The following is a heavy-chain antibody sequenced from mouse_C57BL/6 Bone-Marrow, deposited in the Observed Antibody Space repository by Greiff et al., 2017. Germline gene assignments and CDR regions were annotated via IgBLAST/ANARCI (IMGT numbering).Heavy chain of an antibody. CDR1: GYSITSDY. CDR2: ISYSGST. J-gene: IGHJ1*03. CDR3: ARIYYYGSSYDWYFDV. D-gene: IGHD1-1*01. V-gene: IGHV3-8*01. Sequence: EVQLQQSGPGLAKPSQTLSLTCSVTGYSITSDYWNWIRKFPGNKLEYMGYISYSGSTYYNPSLKSRISITRDTSKNQYYLQLNSVTTEDTATYYCARIYYYGSSYDWYFDVWGTGTTVTVSS.